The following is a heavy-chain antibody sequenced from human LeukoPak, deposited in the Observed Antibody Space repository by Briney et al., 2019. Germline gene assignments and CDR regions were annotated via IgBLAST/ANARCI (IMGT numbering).Heavy chain of an antibody. J-gene: IGHJ3*02. CDR3: VKEEMGAHHAFDI. D-gene: IGHD1-26*01. CDR1: GFTFSIYA. CDR2: ISSDGGST. V-gene: IGHV3-64D*06. Sequence: PGGSLRPSCSASGFTFSIYAMHWVRQAPGKGLESVSAISSDGGSTYYADSVKGRFTISRDNSKNTLYLQMSSLRAEDTAVYYCVKEEMGAHHAFDIWGQGTLVTVSS.